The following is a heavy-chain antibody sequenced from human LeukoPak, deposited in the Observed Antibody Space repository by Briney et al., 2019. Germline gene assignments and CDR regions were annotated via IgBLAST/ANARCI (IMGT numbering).Heavy chain of an antibody. Sequence: GGSLRLSCAASGFTVSSTYMSWVRQAPGKGLEWVSAISGSGGSTYYADSVKGRFTISRDNSKNTLYLQMNSLRAEDTAVYYCAKAPAYDFWSGYYHYYFDYWGQGTLVTVSS. D-gene: IGHD3-3*01. V-gene: IGHV3-23*01. CDR1: GFTVSSTY. CDR2: ISGSGGST. CDR3: AKAPAYDFWSGYYHYYFDY. J-gene: IGHJ4*02.